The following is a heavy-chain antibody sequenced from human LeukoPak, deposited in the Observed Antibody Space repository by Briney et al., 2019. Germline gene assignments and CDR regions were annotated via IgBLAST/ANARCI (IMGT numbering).Heavy chain of an antibody. CDR2: IYYSGST. D-gene: IGHD3-10*01. CDR1: GGSISSGDYY. Sequence: SETLSLTCTVSGGSISSGDYYWSWIRQPPGKGLEWIGYIYYSGSTYYNPSLKSRVTISVDTSKNQFSLKLSSVTAADTAVYYCARGGMRGITMVRGVIRSRYFDLWGRGTLVTVSS. CDR3: ARGGMRGITMVRGVIRSRYFDL. J-gene: IGHJ2*01. V-gene: IGHV4-30-4*01.